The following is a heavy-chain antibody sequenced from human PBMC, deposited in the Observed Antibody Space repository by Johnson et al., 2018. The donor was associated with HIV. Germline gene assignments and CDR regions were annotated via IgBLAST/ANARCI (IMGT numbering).Heavy chain of an antibody. CDR1: RFLFSSYA. Sequence: QVQLVESGGGVVQPGRSLRLSCAASRFLFSSYAMHWVRQAPGKGLEWVAVISYDGSNKYYADSVKGRFTISRDNSKNTLYLQMNSLRAEDTAVYYCARDGPFGSGIDASDIWGRGTMVTVSS. D-gene: IGHD3-16*01. CDR3: ARDGPFGSGIDASDI. CDR2: ISYDGSNK. J-gene: IGHJ3*02. V-gene: IGHV3-30-3*01.